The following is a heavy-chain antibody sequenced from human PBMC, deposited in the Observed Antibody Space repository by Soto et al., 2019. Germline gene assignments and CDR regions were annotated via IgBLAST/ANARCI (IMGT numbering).Heavy chain of an antibody. CDR3: ASRNYGTNWGFAP. CDR1: GGSIRSSSYY. J-gene: IGHJ5*02. D-gene: IGHD1-7*01. V-gene: IGHV4-39*01. CDR2: FYYSGST. Sequence: PSETLSLTCTVSGGSIRSSSYYWGWIRQPPGKGLEWIGSFYYSGSTYYNPSLKSRVTISVDTSKNQFSLKLTSVTAAATGVYYCASRNYGTNWGFAPSGQGTLVSVSS.